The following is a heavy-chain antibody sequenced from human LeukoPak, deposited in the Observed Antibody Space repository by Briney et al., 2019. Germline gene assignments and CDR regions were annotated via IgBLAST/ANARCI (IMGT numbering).Heavy chain of an antibody. CDR3: AHSLVPADFDY. Sequence: TLSLTCTVSGGSISSYYWSWIRQPAGKGLEWLALIYWDDDKRYSPSLKSRLTITKDTSKNQVVLTMTNMDPVDTATYYCAHSLVPADFDYWGQGTLVTVSS. CDR2: IYWDDDK. CDR1: GGSISSYYW. D-gene: IGHD2-2*01. V-gene: IGHV2-5*08. J-gene: IGHJ4*02.